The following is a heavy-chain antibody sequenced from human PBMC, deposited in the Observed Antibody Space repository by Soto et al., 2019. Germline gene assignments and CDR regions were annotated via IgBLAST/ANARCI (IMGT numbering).Heavy chain of an antibody. CDR3: ARDRATIFGVVMYYFDY. CDR2: ILYDGSNK. CDR1: GFTFSSYG. J-gene: IGHJ4*02. Sequence: GGSLRLSCAASGFTFSSYGMHWVRQAPGKGLEWVAVILYDGSNKYYADSVKGRFTISRDNSKNTLYLQMNSLRAEDTAVYYCARDRATIFGVVMYYFDYWGQGTLVTVSS. D-gene: IGHD3-3*01. V-gene: IGHV3-33*01.